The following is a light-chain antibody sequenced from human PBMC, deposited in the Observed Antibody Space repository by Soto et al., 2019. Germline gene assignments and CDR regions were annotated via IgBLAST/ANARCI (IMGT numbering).Light chain of an antibody. V-gene: IGKV3-20*01. CDR2: AIS. CDR1: QSIGSNY. J-gene: IGKJ3*01. Sequence: EIVLTQSPGTLSLSPGERATLSCRASQSIGSNYLAWYQQRPGQAPRLLIYAISNRATGIPDRFSGSGSGTDFTLTISRLEPEDFSVYYCQQYDPSLFCSFGPGTKVDVK. CDR3: QQYDPSLFCS.